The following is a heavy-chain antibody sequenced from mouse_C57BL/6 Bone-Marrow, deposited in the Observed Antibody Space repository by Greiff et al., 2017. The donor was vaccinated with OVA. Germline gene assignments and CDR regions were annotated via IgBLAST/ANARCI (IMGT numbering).Heavy chain of an antibody. Sequence: VQGVESGPGLVQPSQSLSITCTVSGFSLTSYGVHWVRQPPGKGLEWLGVIWSGGSTDYNAAFISRLSISKDNSKSQVFFKMNSLQADDTAIYYCAKTLQLTGTGFDYWGQGTTLTVSS. CDR2: IWSGGST. CDR1: GFSLTSYG. J-gene: IGHJ2*01. V-gene: IGHV2-4*01. D-gene: IGHD4-1*01. CDR3: AKTLQLTGTGFDY.